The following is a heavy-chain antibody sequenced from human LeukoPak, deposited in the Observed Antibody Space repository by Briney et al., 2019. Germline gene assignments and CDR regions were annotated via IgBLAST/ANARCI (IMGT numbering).Heavy chain of an antibody. CDR1: GFTLSNSA. J-gene: IGHJ3*02. Sequence: GGSLRLSCAPSGFTLSNSAMHWVRQAPGKGLEGLQIQTFDGRNQYYADSVKGRFTISRDKSENTLYLQMNSLRAGDTAVYYCARDFLRSGRGAFDIWGQGTVVTVSS. V-gene: IGHV3-30*04. D-gene: IGHD6-25*01. CDR3: ARDFLRSGRGAFDI. CDR2: QTFDGRNQ.